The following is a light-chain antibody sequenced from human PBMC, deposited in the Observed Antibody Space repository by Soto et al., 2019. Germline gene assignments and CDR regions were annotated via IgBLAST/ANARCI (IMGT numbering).Light chain of an antibody. V-gene: IGKV3-15*01. CDR3: QQYNNWPRT. CDR1: KSVSSK. J-gene: IGKJ1*01. Sequence: EIVMTQSPATLSVSPGERATLSCRASKSVSSKIAWYQQKPSQAPRFFIYGASTRATGIPARFSGSGSGTEFTLTISILQSEDFAVYYCQQYNNWPRTFGQGTKVDIK. CDR2: GAS.